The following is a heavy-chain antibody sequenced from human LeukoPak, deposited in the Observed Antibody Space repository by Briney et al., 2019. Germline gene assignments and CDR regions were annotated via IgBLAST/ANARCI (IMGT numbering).Heavy chain of an antibody. CDR2: IKQDGGEK. J-gene: IGHJ4*02. CDR1: GFTFNNYW. V-gene: IGHV3-7*03. CDR3: AKEPLGYFDY. Sequence: GGSLRLSCAASGFTFNNYWMNWVRQAPGKGLEWVANIKQDGGEKYYVDSVKGRFTISRDNSKKTLYLQMNSLRAEDTAVYYCAKEPLGYFDYWGQGTLVTVSS.